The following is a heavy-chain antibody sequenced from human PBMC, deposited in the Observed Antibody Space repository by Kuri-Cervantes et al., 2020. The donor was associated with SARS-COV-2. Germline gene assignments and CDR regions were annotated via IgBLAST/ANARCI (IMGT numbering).Heavy chain of an antibody. V-gene: IGHV1-2*04. CDR2: INPNSGDT. CDR3: ARSSTFRRLVVISQGGAFDI. J-gene: IGHJ3*02. CDR1: AYTFIGYY. D-gene: IGHD3-22*01. Sequence: AAAKDSCKASAYTFIGYYMHCLRQAPGQGLEWRGWINPNSGDTNYAQKFQDWVTMTRDTSISTVYIELSRLRCDGTAVYYCARSSTFRRLVVISQGGAFDIWGQGTMVTVSS.